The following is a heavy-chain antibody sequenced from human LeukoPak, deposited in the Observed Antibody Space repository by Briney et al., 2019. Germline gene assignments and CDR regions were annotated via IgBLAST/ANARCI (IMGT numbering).Heavy chain of an antibody. J-gene: IGHJ4*02. D-gene: IGHD3-3*01. Sequence: KPSETLSLTCTVSGGSISSYYWSWIRQPPGKGLEWIGYIYYSGSTNYNPSLKSRVTISVDTSKNQFSLKLSSVAATDTAVYFCARLRFDFWSGYTHPYFDYWGQGTLVTVSS. V-gene: IGHV4-59*08. CDR3: ARLRFDFWSGYTHPYFDY. CDR1: GGSISSYY. CDR2: IYYSGST.